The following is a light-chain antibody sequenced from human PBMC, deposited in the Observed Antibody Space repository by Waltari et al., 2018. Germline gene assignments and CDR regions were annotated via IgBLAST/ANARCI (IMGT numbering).Light chain of an antibody. CDR2: DVG. V-gene: IGLV2-14*03. CDR3: SSYTSNSPWV. CDR1: SSDVGGYTF. J-gene: IGLJ3*02. Sequence: QPALTQPASVSGSPGQSITISCPGTSSDVGGYTFVSWYQQQPGTAPKLINYDVGGRPSGVSNRFSGSQSGNTASPTISGVPGEDEAYYCCSSYTSNSPWVFGGGTKLTVL.